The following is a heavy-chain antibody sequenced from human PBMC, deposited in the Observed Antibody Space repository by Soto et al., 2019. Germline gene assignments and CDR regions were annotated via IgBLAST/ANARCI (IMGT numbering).Heavy chain of an antibody. CDR1: GYTFTGYY. Sequence: ASVKVSCKASGYTFTGYYMHWVQQAPGQGLEWMGWINPNSGGTNYAQKFQGRVTMTRDTSISTAYMELSRLRSDDTAVYHCAKVDGNISERGYYFDSWGQGTVVTVSS. J-gene: IGHJ4*02. V-gene: IGHV1-2*02. CDR2: INPNSGGT. D-gene: IGHD5-12*01. CDR3: AKVDGNISERGYYFDS.